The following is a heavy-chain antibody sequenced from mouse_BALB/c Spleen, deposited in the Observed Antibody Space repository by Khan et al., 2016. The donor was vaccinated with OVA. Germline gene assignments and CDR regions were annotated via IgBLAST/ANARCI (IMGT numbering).Heavy chain of an antibody. CDR3: ARGTTVVAMAMDY. D-gene: IGHD1-1*01. CDR1: GYSITSDYA. Sequence: EVKLEEAGPGLVKPSQSLSLTCTVTGYSITSDYAWNWIRQFPGNKLEWMGYISYSGSTRYNPSLKSRISITRDTSKNQLLLQLNSVTPADTATYYGARGTTVVAMAMDYWGQGTSVTVSS. CDR2: ISYSGST. J-gene: IGHJ4*01. V-gene: IGHV3-2*02.